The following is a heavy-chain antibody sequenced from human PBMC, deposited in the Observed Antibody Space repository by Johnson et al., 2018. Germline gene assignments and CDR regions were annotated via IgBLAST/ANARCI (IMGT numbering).Heavy chain of an antibody. CDR2: ISYDGSNK. CDR3: ARVSNRNWGSSGAFDI. D-gene: IGHD7-27*01. Sequence: QVQLVESGGGVVQPGRSLRLSCAASGFTFSSYGMHWVRQAPGKGLKWVAVISYDGSNKYYADSVKGRFTISRDNSKNTRYLQMNSLRAEDTAVYYCARVSNRNWGSSGAFDIWGQGTMVTVSS. J-gene: IGHJ3*02. V-gene: IGHV3-30*03. CDR1: GFTFSSYG.